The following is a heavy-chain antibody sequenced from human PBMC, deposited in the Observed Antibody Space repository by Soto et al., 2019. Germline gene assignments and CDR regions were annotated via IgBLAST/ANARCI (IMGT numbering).Heavy chain of an antibody. V-gene: IGHV4-30-2*01. CDR3: ARARRDSGSYRLDY. CDR2: IYHSGST. Sequence: PSETLSLTCAVSGGAIISGGYCFSCIRQPPGKGLEWIGYIYHSGSTYYNPSLKSRVTISVDRSKNQFSLKLSSVTAADTAVYYCARARRDSGSYRLDYWGQGTLVTVSS. CDR1: GGAIISGGYC. J-gene: IGHJ4*02. D-gene: IGHD1-26*01.